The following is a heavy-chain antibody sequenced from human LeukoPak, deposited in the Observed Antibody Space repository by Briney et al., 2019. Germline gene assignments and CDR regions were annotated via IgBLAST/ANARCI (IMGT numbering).Heavy chain of an antibody. CDR1: GFTFRNAW. J-gene: IGHJ4*02. Sequence: GGSLRLSCAASGFTFRNAWMSWVRQAPGKGLEWVSYISGSGSTIFYTDSLKGRFTISRDNAKNSLYLQMNSLRAEDTAVYYCARGRRTFDYWGQGTLVTVSS. CDR3: ARGRRTFDY. V-gene: IGHV3-11*04. CDR2: ISGSGSTI.